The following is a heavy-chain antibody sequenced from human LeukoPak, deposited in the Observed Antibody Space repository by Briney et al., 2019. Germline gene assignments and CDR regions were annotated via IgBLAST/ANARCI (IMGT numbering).Heavy chain of an antibody. CDR3: ARGKARGYDYVWGSYRLISAFDY. CDR1: GGPFSGYY. J-gene: IGHJ4*02. Sequence: SETLSLTCAVYGGPFSGYYWSWIRQPPGKGLEWIGEINHSGSTNYNPSLKSRVTISVDTSKNQFSLELSSVTAADTAVYYCARGKARGYDYVWGSYRLISAFDYWGQGTLVTVSS. D-gene: IGHD3-16*02. V-gene: IGHV4-34*01. CDR2: INHSGST.